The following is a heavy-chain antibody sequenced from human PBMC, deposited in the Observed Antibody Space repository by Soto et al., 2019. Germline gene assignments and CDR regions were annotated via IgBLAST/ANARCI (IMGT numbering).Heavy chain of an antibody. Sequence: GSLRLSCAASGFTVSSYEMNGVRQAPGKGLEWVSYISSSGSTIYYADSVKGRFTISRDNAENSLYLQMNSLRAEDTAVYYCARYYYDSSGCDYWGQGTLVTVSS. J-gene: IGHJ4*02. CDR1: GFTVSSYE. V-gene: IGHV3-48*03. D-gene: IGHD3-22*01. CDR2: ISSSGSTI. CDR3: ARYYYDSSGCDY.